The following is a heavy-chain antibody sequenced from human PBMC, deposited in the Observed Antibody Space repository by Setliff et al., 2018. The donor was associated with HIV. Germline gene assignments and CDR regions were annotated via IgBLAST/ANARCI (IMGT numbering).Heavy chain of an antibody. D-gene: IGHD2-21*02. CDR1: GDSIDRSNFF. V-gene: IGHV4-31*01. CDR2: IYYSGSA. Sequence: LSLTCTVSGDSIDRSNFFWTWIRQHPGKGLEWIGYIYYSGSATYNPSLKRQASISVDTSRNEFSLKFSSVTAADTAVYFCARGGAFCGRDSCYYLDYWGQGNPVTVSS. J-gene: IGHJ4*02. CDR3: ARGGAFCGRDSCYYLDY.